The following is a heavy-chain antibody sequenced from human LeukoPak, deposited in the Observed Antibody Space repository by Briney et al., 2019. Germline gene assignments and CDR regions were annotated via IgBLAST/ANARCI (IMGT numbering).Heavy chain of an antibody. CDR3: ARGGIERPLDY. J-gene: IGHJ4*02. Sequence: ASVKVSCKASGYTFTSKYMHWVRQAPGQGLEWMGIINPSGGSTSYAQKFQGRVTMTRDMSTSTVYMELSSLRSEDTAVYYCARGGIERPLDYWGQGTLVTVSS. CDR1: GYTFTSKY. CDR2: INPSGGST. V-gene: IGHV1-46*01.